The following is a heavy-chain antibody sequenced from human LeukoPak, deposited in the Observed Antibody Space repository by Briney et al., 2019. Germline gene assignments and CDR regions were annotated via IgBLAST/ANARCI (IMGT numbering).Heavy chain of an antibody. Sequence: SETLSLTCTVSGGSISSYYWSWIRQPPGKGLEWIGYIYYSGSTNYNPSLKSRVTISVDTSKNQFSLKLSSVTAADTAVYYCARGKLKRGYSYGYGYFDYWGRGTLVTVSS. CDR2: IYYSGST. V-gene: IGHV4-59*01. CDR1: GGSISSYY. J-gene: IGHJ4*02. D-gene: IGHD5-18*01. CDR3: ARGKLKRGYSYGYGYFDY.